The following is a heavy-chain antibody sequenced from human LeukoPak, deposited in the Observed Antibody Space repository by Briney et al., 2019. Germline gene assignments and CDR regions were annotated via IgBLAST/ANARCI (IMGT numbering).Heavy chain of an antibody. CDR2: INHSGST. CDR3: ARGSAMVYAIPSAFDI. J-gene: IGHJ3*02. Sequence: PSETLSLTCAVYGGSFSGYYWSWIRQPPGKGLEWIGEINHSGSTNYNPSLKSRVTISVDTSKNQFSLKLSSVTAADTAVYYCARGSAMVYAIPSAFDIWGQGTMVTVSS. CDR1: GGSFSGYY. D-gene: IGHD2-8*01. V-gene: IGHV4-34*01.